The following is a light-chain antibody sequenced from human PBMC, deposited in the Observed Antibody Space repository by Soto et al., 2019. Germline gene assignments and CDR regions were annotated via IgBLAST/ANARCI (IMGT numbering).Light chain of an antibody. CDR2: SVS. CDR3: QLYSGSPWT. CDR1: QTMSHKY. Sequence: IVLTQSPGTLSLSPGERATLSCRASQTMSHKYLAWYQQEPGRAPRLLIHSVSIRATGIPDRFSGSGSGPDFTLTIIRLEPEDFAVYYCQLYSGSPWTFGQGTKVEI. J-gene: IGKJ1*01. V-gene: IGKV3-20*01.